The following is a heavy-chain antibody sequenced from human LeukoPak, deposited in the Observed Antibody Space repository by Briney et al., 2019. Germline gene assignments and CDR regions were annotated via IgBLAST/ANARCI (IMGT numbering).Heavy chain of an antibody. CDR1: GFTFGSYS. D-gene: IGHD3-22*01. CDR3: ASTYDSSGYSYYFDY. CDR2: ISSSSSYI. Sequence: PGGSLRLSCAASGFTFGSYSMNWVRQAPGKGLEWVSSISSSSSYIYYADSVKGRFTISRDNAKNSLYLQMNSLRAEDTAVYYCASTYDSSGYSYYFDYWGQGTLVTVSS. J-gene: IGHJ4*02. V-gene: IGHV3-21*01.